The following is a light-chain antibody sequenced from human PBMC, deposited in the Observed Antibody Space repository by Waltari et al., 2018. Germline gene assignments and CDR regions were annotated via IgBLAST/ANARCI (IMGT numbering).Light chain of an antibody. Sequence: QSALTQPASVSGSPGQSITISCTGTRSDVGGYNAVSWYQQHPGTAPNLMIYDVVSRPSGVPNRFSGSKSGNTASLVISGRQADDEADYYCSSYTSSISYVFGTGTKVTVL. CDR2: DVV. V-gene: IGLV2-14*03. CDR1: RSDVGGYNA. CDR3: SSYTSSISYV. J-gene: IGLJ1*01.